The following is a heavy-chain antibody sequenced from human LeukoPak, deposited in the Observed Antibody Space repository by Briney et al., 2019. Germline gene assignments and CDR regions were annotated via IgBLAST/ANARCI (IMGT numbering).Heavy chain of an antibody. CDR1: GDSLSNNNVA. Sequence: SQTLSLTCAISGDSLSNNNVAWNWIRQSPSRGLEWLGRTYYRPKFNTDHVVSVKSRIAINSDTSKNQFSLQLNSVTPEDTGVYYCARGSHSSFDNWGQGTLVTVSS. V-gene: IGHV6-1*01. J-gene: IGHJ4*02. D-gene: IGHD3-10*01. CDR2: TYYRPKFNT. CDR3: ARGSHSSFDN.